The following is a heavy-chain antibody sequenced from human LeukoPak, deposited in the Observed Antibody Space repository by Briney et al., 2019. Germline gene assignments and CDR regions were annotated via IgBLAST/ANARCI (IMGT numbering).Heavy chain of an antibody. J-gene: IGHJ3*02. CDR1: GGSISSGDYY. CDR2: IYYSGST. V-gene: IGHV4-61*08. D-gene: IGHD6-19*01. CDR3: ARFYMDSSGWRDAFDI. Sequence: SETLSLTCTVSGGSISSGDYYWSWIRQPPGKGLEWIGYIYYSGSTNYDPSLKSRVTISVDTSKNQFSLKLSSVTAADTAVYYCARFYMDSSGWRDAFDIWGQGTMVTVSS.